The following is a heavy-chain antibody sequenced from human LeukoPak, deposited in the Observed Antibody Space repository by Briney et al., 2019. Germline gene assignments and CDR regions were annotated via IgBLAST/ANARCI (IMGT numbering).Heavy chain of an antibody. CDR2: ISAYNGNT. J-gene: IGHJ4*02. CDR3: TRDRSGSYFSLRYYFDY. D-gene: IGHD1-26*01. V-gene: IGHV1-18*01. CDR1: GYTFTSYG. Sequence: ASVKVSCKASGYTFTSYGISWVRQAPGQGLEWMGWISAYNGNTNYAQKLQGRVTMTTDTSTSTAYMELRSLRSDDTAVYYCTRDRSGSYFSLRYYFDYWGQGTLVTVSS.